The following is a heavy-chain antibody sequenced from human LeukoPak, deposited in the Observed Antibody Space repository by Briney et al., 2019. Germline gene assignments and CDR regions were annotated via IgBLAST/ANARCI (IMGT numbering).Heavy chain of an antibody. D-gene: IGHD6-19*01. J-gene: IGHJ6*04. V-gene: IGHV3-33*01. CDR3: ARDSSGWYGEGYYYGMDV. Sequence: SGGSLRLSCAASGFTFSSYGMHWVRKAPGKGLEWVAVIWYDGSNKYYADSVKGRFTISRDNSKNTLYLQMNSLRAEDTAVYYCARDSSGWYGEGYYYGMDVWGKGTTVTVSS. CDR2: IWYDGSNK. CDR1: GFTFSSYG.